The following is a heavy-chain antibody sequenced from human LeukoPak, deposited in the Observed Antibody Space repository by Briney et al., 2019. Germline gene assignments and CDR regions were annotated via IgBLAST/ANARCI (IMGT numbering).Heavy chain of an antibody. V-gene: IGHV3-33*01. J-gene: IGHJ3*02. CDR3: ARDRTYCSGGRCYDSFDI. CDR2: IWYDGSSE. CDR1: GFSFSFYG. Sequence: GGSLRLSCAASGFSFSFYGMHWVRQAPGKGLEWVSVIWYDGSSEYYADSVKGRFTISRDNSKNTVFLQMNSLRAEDTAVYYCARDRTYCSGGRCYDSFDIWGQGTMVTVSS. D-gene: IGHD2-15*01.